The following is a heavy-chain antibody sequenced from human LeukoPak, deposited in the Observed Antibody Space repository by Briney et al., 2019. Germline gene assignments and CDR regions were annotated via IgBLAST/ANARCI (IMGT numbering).Heavy chain of an antibody. V-gene: IGHV3-21*01. D-gene: IGHD1-26*01. CDR3: ARSSSGSYLNFDY. J-gene: IGHJ4*02. CDR1: GFTFSSYS. CDR2: ISSSSSYI. Sequence: PGGSLRLSCAASGFTFSSYSMNWVRQAPGKGLEWVSSISSSSSYIYYADSVKGRSTISRDNAKNSLYLQMNSLRAEDTAVYYCARSSSGSYLNFDYWGQGTLVTVSS.